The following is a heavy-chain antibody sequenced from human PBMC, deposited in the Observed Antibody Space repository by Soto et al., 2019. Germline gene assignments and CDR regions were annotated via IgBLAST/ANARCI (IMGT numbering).Heavy chain of an antibody. J-gene: IGHJ4*02. V-gene: IGHV3-30*18. Sequence: QVQLVESGGGVVQPGRSPRLSCAASGFTFSSFGIHWVRQAPGKGLEWVAVISYDGIDKNYADSVKGRFTISRDNSRNTVYLQMNSLRVEDTAIYYCAKDLREMATIRPDSWGQGTLVTVSS. CDR1: GFTFSSFG. CDR3: AKDLREMATIRPDS. D-gene: IGHD5-12*01. CDR2: ISYDGIDK.